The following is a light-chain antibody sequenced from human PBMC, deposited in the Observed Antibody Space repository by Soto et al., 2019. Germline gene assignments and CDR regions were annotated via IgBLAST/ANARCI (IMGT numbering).Light chain of an antibody. CDR3: QQYVTSRRT. V-gene: IGKV3-11*01. CDR2: DAS. J-gene: IGKJ1*01. CDR1: QSVSSY. Sequence: EIVLTQSPATLSLSPGERATLSCRASQSVSSYLAWYQQKPGRAPRLLIYDASNRATGIPARFSGSGSGTDFTLTINRLEPEDFAVYYCQQYVTSRRTFGPGTKVDIK.